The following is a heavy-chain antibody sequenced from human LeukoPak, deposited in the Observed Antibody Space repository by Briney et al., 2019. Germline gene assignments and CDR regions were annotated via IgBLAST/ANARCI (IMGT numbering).Heavy chain of an antibody. J-gene: IGHJ4*02. CDR1: GYTFTSYG. CDR2: ISAYNGNT. Sequence: ASVKVSCKASGYTFTSYGISWVRQAPGQGLEWMGWISAYNGNTNYAQKLQGRVTMTTDTSTSTAYMELRSLRSDDTAVYYCARVGPVLRYFDWLFPLDYWGQGTLVTVSS. D-gene: IGHD3-9*01. V-gene: IGHV1-18*01. CDR3: ARVGPVLRYFDWLFPLDY.